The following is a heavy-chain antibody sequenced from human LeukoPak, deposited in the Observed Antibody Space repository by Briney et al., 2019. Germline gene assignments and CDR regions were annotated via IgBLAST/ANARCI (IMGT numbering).Heavy chain of an antibody. CDR2: IRYDGSNK. CDR3: ARETTVTNPFDY. J-gene: IGHJ4*02. Sequence: GGSLRLSCAASGFTFISYGMHWVRQAPGKGLEWVTFIRYDGSNKYYADSVKGRFTISRDNSKNTLYLQMNSLRAEDTAVYYCARETTVTNPFDYWGQGTLVTVSS. D-gene: IGHD4-17*01. CDR1: GFTFISYG. V-gene: IGHV3-30*02.